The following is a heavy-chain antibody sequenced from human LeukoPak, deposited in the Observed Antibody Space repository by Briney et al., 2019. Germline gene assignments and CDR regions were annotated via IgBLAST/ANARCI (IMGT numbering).Heavy chain of an antibody. J-gene: IGHJ5*02. Sequence: GGSLRLSCAASGFTFSSYAMSWVRQAPGKGLEWVSAISGSGGSTYYADSVKGRFTISRDNSKNTLYLQMNSLRAEDTAVYYCAKAGSSGWYGFGNWLDPWGQGTLVTVSS. V-gene: IGHV3-23*01. CDR1: GFTFSSYA. D-gene: IGHD6-19*01. CDR2: ISGSGGST. CDR3: AKAGSSGWYGFGNWLDP.